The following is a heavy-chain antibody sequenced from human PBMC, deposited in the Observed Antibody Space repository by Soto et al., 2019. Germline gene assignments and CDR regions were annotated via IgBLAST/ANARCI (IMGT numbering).Heavy chain of an antibody. CDR2: IYYSGST. CDR1: GGSISSYY. D-gene: IGHD4-17*01. Sequence: SETLSLTCTVSGGSISSYYWSWIRQPPGKGLEWIGYIYYSGSTNYNPSLKSRVTISVDTSKNQFSLKLSSVTAADTAVYYCARGVDYGDYDGGYAFDIWGQGTLVTVSS. J-gene: IGHJ3*02. CDR3: ARGVDYGDYDGGYAFDI. V-gene: IGHV4-59*01.